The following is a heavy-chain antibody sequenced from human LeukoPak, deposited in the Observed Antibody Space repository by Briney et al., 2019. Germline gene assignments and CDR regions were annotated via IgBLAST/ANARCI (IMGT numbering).Heavy chain of an antibody. CDR1: GGTFNTYA. D-gene: IGHD3-10*01. CDR2: IIPLSGAT. V-gene: IGHV1-69*06. Sequence: SVKVSCRASGGTFNTYAISWVRQAPGQGLEWMGRIIPLSGATNYAQKFQGRVSISADKSTDTAYMERSSLGSEDTAVYYCATDLLGFGKSHFDYWGQGTLVTVSS. J-gene: IGHJ4*02. CDR3: ATDLLGFGKSHFDY.